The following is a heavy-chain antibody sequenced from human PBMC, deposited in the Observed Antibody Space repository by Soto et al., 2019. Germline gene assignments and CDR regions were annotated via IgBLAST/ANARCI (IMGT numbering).Heavy chain of an antibody. Sequence: QVQLVQSGAEVKKPGSSVKVSCKASGGAFRSYTISWVRQAPGQGLEWMGGITPIFGAANYAQKFEGRVTISADKSTTTAYMELSNLTSEDTAVYYCARPFNGDYWGQGTLITVSS. J-gene: IGHJ4*02. CDR1: GGAFRSYT. D-gene: IGHD3-16*02. V-gene: IGHV1-69*06. CDR3: ARPFNGDY. CDR2: ITPIFGAA.